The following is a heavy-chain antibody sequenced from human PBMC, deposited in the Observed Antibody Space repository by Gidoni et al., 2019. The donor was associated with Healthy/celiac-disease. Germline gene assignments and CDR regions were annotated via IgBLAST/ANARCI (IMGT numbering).Heavy chain of an antibody. CDR1: GGSISSSSYY. Sequence: QLQLQESGPGLVKPSETLSLTCTVSGGSISSSSYYWGWIRQPPGKGLEWIGSIYYSGSTYYNPSLKSRVTISVDTSKNQFSLKLSSVTAADTAVYYCARRFRLAPRYFDYWGQGTLVTVSS. CDR3: ARRFRLAPRYFDY. J-gene: IGHJ4*02. CDR2: IYYSGST. D-gene: IGHD6-6*01. V-gene: IGHV4-39*01.